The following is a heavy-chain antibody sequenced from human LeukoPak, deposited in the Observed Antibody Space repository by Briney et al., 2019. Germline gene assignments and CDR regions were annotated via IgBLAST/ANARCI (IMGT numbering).Heavy chain of an antibody. V-gene: IGHV4-34*01. D-gene: IGHD3/OR15-3a*01. J-gene: IGHJ4*02. Sequence: PSETLSLTCAVYGGSFSGYYWSWNRQPPGKGLEWIGEINHSGSTNYNPSLKSRVTISVDTSKNQFSLKLSSVTAADTAVYYCARRLDYPYYFDYWGQGTLVTVSS. CDR3: ARRLDYPYYFDY. CDR2: INHSGST. CDR1: GGSFSGYY.